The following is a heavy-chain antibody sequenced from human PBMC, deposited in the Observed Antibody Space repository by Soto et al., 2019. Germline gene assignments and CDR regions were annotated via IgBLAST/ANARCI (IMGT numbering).Heavy chain of an antibody. V-gene: IGHV2-5*02. J-gene: IGHJ4*02. D-gene: IGHD1-1*01. CDR3: AHRRTDCYDWNGGNFDY. CDR2: IYWDDDK. Sequence: QITLKESGPTRVKPTQTLTLTCTFSGFELSTNGVGVGWIRQPPGKALEWLAVIYWDDDKRYRPSLKSRLTITKDTSNNQVVLTMTNMDPVDSATYYCAHRRTDCYDWNGGNFDYWGQGTLVTVSS. CDR1: GFELSTNGVG.